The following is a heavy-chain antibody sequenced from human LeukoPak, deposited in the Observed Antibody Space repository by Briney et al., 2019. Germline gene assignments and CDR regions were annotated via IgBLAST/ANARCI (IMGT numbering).Heavy chain of an antibody. CDR2: ISYDGSNK. CDR1: GFTFSSYS. Sequence: PGRSLRLSCAASGFTFSSYSMHWVRQAPGKGLEWVAVISYDGSNKYYADSVKGRFTISRDNSKNTLYLQMNSLRAEDTAVYYCARDTGRWLQCPSFHSAFDIWGQGTMVTVSS. D-gene: IGHD5-24*01. V-gene: IGHV3-30*04. J-gene: IGHJ3*02. CDR3: ARDTGRWLQCPSFHSAFDI.